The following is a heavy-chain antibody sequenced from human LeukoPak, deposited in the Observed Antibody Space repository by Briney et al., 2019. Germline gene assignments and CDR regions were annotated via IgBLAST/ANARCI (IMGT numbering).Heavy chain of an antibody. V-gene: IGHV1-2*06. D-gene: IGHD3-22*01. CDR1: GYTFTGYY. J-gene: IGHJ4*02. CDR3: ARELSGFYYDSSGSFDY. CDR2: INPNSGGT. Sequence: ASVKVSCKASGYTFTGYYMHWVRQAPGQGLEWMGRINPNSGGTNYAQKFQGRVTMTRDTSISTAYMELSRLRSDDTAGYYCARELSGFYYDSSGSFDYWGQGTLVTVSS.